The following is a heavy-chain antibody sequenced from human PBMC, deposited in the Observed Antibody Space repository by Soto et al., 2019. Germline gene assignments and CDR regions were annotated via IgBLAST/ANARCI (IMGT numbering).Heavy chain of an antibody. Sequence: QVQLVQSGAEVKKPGASVKVSCKASGYTFTSYGFSWVRQAPGQGLEWMGWINAYNTYTDYAQNLRGRVTMTTDRSTSTAYMELRSLRSADTAVYYCARDDSSGPGRFDPWGQGTLVTVSS. V-gene: IGHV1-18*01. CDR1: GYTFTSYG. CDR3: ARDDSSGPGRFDP. D-gene: IGHD3-22*01. J-gene: IGHJ5*02. CDR2: INAYNTYT.